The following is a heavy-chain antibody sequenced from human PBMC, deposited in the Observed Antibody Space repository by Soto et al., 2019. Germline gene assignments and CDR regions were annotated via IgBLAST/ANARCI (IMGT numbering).Heavy chain of an antibody. V-gene: IGHV3-30-3*01. CDR2: ISYDGSNK. D-gene: IGHD5-18*01. CDR3: ARDRGIQLWLIFDY. J-gene: IGHJ4*02. Sequence: GGSLRLSCAASGFTFSSYAMHWVRQAPGKGLEWVAVISYDGSNKYYADSVKGRFTISRDNSKNTLYLQMNSLRAEDTAVYYCARDRGIQLWLIFDYWGQGTLVTVSS. CDR1: GFTFSSYA.